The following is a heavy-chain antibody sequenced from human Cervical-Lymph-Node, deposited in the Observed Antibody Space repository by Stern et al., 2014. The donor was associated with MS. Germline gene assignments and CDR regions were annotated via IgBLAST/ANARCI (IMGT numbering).Heavy chain of an antibody. CDR3: ARGHNHYYDSNEV. Sequence: VHLVESGAEVKKPGASMKLSCKASGYTFINYYIHWVRQGPGQGLEWMGKINPSGGGTSYAQKFQGRVTMTRDMSTSTVYMELSSLRSEDTAVYYCARGHNHYYDSNEVWGQGTLVTVSS. J-gene: IGHJ4*02. D-gene: IGHD3-22*01. CDR1: GYTFINYY. V-gene: IGHV1-46*01. CDR2: INPSGGGT.